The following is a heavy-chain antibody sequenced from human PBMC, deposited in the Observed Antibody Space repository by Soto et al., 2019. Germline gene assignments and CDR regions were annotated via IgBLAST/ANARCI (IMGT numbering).Heavy chain of an antibody. V-gene: IGHV1-2*02. J-gene: IGHJ4*02. CDR3: ARGVGTTIASRFDY. CDR2: INPNSGGT. Sequence: ASVKVSCKASGYTFTGYYMHWVRQAPGQGLEWTGWINPNSGGTNYAQNFQDRVTMTRDTSISTAYMELSSLRSDDTAVYYCARGVGTTIASRFDYWGQGARVTVSS. CDR1: GYTFTGYY. D-gene: IGHD6-6*01.